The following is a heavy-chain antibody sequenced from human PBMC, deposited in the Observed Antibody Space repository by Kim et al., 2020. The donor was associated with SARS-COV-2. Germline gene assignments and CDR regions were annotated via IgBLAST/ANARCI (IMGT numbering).Heavy chain of an antibody. J-gene: IGHJ5*02. Sequence: SETLSLTCAVYGGSFSGYYWSWIRQPPGKGLEWIGEINHSGSTNYNPSLKSRVTISVDTSKNQFSLKLSSVTAADTAVYYCARGPHYRGGWFDPWGQGTLVTVSS. CDR2: INHSGST. V-gene: IGHV4-34*01. CDR1: GGSFSGYY. D-gene: IGHD1-26*01. CDR3: ARGPHYRGGWFDP.